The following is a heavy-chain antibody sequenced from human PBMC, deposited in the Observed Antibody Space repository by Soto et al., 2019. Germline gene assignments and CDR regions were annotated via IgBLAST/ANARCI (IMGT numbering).Heavy chain of an antibody. J-gene: IGHJ4*02. V-gene: IGHV1-69*13. Sequence: SVKVSCKASGGTFSSYAISWVRQAPGQGLEWMGGIIPIFGTANYAQKFQGRVTITADESTSTAYMELSSLRSEDTAVYYCARERAAVAGTSALYDYWGQGTLVTVSS. D-gene: IGHD6-19*01. CDR3: ARERAAVAGTSALYDY. CDR2: IIPIFGTA. CDR1: GGTFSSYA.